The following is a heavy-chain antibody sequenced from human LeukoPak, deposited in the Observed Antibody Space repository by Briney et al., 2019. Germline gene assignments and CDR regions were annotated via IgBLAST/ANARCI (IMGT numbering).Heavy chain of an antibody. CDR1: GGSISSGSYY. Sequence: SETLSLTCTVSGGSISSGSYYWSWIRQPAGKGLEWIGRIYTSGSTNYNPSLKSRVTISVDTSKNQFSLKLSSVTAADTAVYYCARGYPPSSNFDYWGQGTLVTVSS. CDR2: IYTSGST. CDR3: ARGYPPSSNFDY. D-gene: IGHD2-2*01. J-gene: IGHJ4*02. V-gene: IGHV4-61*02.